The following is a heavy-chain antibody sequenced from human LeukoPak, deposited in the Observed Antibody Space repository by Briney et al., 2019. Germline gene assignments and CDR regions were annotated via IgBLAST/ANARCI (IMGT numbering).Heavy chain of an antibody. D-gene: IGHD2/OR15-2a*01. CDR2: INSDGRSA. J-gene: IGHJ4*02. V-gene: IGHV3-74*01. CDR3: TRVSTTDDY. CDR1: GFAFSRYW. Sequence: PGGSLRLSCAASGFAFSRYWMHWVRQAPGKGLVWVSRINSDGRSAVYADSVKGRFTIPRDNAKNTLYLQMDSLRAEDTAVYYCTRVSTTDDYWGQGTLVTVSS.